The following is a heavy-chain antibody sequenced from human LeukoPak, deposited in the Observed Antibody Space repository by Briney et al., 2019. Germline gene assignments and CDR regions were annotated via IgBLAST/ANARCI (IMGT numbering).Heavy chain of an antibody. J-gene: IGHJ4*02. CDR2: ISSSSSTI. CDR1: GFTFSSYS. CDR3: ARDLSYSSGWHEAY. D-gene: IGHD6-19*01. Sequence: PGGSLRLSCAASGFTFSSYSMNWVRQAPGKGLEWVSYISSSSSTIYYADSVKGRFTISRDNAKNSLYLQMNSLRAEDTAVYYCARDLSYSSGWHEAYWGQGTLVTVSS. V-gene: IGHV3-48*01.